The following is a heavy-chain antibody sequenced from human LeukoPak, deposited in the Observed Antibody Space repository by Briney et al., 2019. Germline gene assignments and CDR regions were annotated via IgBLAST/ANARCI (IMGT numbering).Heavy chain of an antibody. J-gene: IGHJ6*02. CDR2: ISAYNGNT. CDR1: GYTFTSYY. Sequence: GASVKVSCKASGYTFTSYYMHWVRQAPGQGLEWMGWISAYNGNTNYAQKLQGRVTMTTDTSTSTAYMELRSLRSDDTAVYYCARDYYDSSGYYSWEVWGQGTTVTVSS. CDR3: ARDYYDSSGYYSWEV. V-gene: IGHV1-18*04. D-gene: IGHD3-22*01.